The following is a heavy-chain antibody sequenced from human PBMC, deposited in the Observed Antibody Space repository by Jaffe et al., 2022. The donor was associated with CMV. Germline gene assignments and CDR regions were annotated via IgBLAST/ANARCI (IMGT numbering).Heavy chain of an antibody. CDR2: ISSSSSYI. CDR1: GFTFSSYS. CDR3: ARDPAGGYSYGFHYYYYGMDV. Sequence: EVQLVESGGGLVKPGGSLRLSCAASGFTFSSYSMNWVRQAPGKGLEWVSSISSSSSYIYYADSVKGRFTISRDNAKNSLYLQMNSLRAEDTAVYYCARDPAGGYSYGFHYYYYGMDVWGQGTTVTVSS. D-gene: IGHD5-18*01. V-gene: IGHV3-21*01. J-gene: IGHJ6*02.